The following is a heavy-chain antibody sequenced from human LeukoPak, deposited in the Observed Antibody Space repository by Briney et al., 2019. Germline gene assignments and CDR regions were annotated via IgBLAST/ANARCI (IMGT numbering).Heavy chain of an antibody. Sequence: GGSLRLSCAASGFTFSDYYMSWIRQAPGKGLEWLSYISRSGSHTPYADSVKGRFTVSRDNAKNSLSLELNSLRVDDTAIYYCARVGSTAEAGTPDYWGQGNLVTVSS. CDR1: GFTFSDYY. CDR2: ISRSGSHT. J-gene: IGHJ4*02. V-gene: IGHV3-11*06. CDR3: ARVGSTAEAGTPDY. D-gene: IGHD6-13*01.